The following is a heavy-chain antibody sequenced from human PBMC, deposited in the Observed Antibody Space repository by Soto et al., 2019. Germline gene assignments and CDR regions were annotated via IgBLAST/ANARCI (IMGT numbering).Heavy chain of an antibody. Sequence: EASVKVSCKASGGTFSSYAISWVRQAPGQGLEWMGGIIPIFGTANYAQKFQGRVTITADESTSTAYMELSSLRSEDTAVYYCANGYSRLRYYYGMDVWGQGTTVTVSS. CDR3: ANGYSRLRYYYGMDV. CDR2: IIPIFGTA. CDR1: GGTFSSYA. D-gene: IGHD3-22*01. V-gene: IGHV1-69*13. J-gene: IGHJ6*02.